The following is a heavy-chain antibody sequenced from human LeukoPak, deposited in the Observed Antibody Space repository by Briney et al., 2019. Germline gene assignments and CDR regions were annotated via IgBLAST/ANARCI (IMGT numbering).Heavy chain of an antibody. D-gene: IGHD1-14*01. CDR3: GTVFDH. CDR2: IRYDGSNK. CDR1: GFTFSSYG. J-gene: IGHJ4*02. V-gene: IGHV3-30*02. Sequence: GGSLRLSCAASGFTFSSYGMHWVRQAPGKGLEWVAFIRYDGSNKYYADSVKGRFTISRDNAKNTVSLQMNSLKAEDTAVYYCGTVFDHWGPGILVTVSS.